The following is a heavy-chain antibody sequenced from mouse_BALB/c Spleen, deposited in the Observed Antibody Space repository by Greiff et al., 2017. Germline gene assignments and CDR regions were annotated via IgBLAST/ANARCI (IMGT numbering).Heavy chain of an antibody. CDR1: GFSLTGYG. CDR3: ARGRYDEKVWFAY. V-gene: IGHV2-6-7*01. CDR2: IWGDGST. J-gene: IGHJ3*01. D-gene: IGHD2-14*01. Sequence: VQRVESGPGLVAPSQSLSITCTVSGFSLTGYGVNWVRQPPGKGLEWLGMIWGDGSTDYNSALKSRLSISKDNSKSQVFLKMNSLQTDDTARYYCARGRYDEKVWFAYWGQGTLVTVSA.